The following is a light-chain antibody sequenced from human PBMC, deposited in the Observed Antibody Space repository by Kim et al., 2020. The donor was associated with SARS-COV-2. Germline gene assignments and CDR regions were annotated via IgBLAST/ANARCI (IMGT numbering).Light chain of an antibody. Sequence: EIVLTQSPDILSLSPGETATLSCRASQSVTNSYLAWYQQKPGQAPRLLIYGASSRATGIPDRFSGSGSGTDFTLTISRLEPEDFAVYYCQQFASPPFTFGQGTKVDIK. V-gene: IGKV3-20*01. CDR1: QSVTNSY. J-gene: IGKJ3*01. CDR3: QQFASPPFT. CDR2: GAS.